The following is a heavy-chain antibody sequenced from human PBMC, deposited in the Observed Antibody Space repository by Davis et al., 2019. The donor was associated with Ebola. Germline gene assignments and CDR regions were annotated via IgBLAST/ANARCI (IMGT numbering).Heavy chain of an antibody. CDR1: GFTFSDYY. J-gene: IGHJ6*02. Sequence: PGGSLRLSCAASGFTFSDYYMSWIRQAPGKGLEWVSYISSSGSTIYYADSVKGRFTISRDNAKNSLYLQMNSLRAEDTAVYYCARDLGRVVIEPPYGMDVWGQGTTVTVSS. D-gene: IGHD3-3*01. CDR3: ARDLGRVVIEPPYGMDV. CDR2: ISSSGSTI. V-gene: IGHV3-11*01.